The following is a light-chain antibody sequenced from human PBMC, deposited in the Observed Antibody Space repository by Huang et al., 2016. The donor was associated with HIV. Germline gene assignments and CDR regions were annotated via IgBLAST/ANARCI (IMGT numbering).Light chain of an antibody. J-gene: IGKJ3*01. CDR3: QQRGSWPPFT. Sequence: EILLTQSPATLSLSPGERAPLSCRASQSIRNFLAWYQQRPGQPPRLLIYDASTRATGIPDRFSGSGSDTDFTLTISSLEPEDFAVYYCQQRGSWPPFTFGPGTKVDIK. V-gene: IGKV3-11*01. CDR2: DAS. CDR1: QSIRNF.